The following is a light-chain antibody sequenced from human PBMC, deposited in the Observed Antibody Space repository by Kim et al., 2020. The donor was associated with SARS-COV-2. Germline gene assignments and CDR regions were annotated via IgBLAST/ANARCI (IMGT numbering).Light chain of an antibody. Sequence: ASVGDRVTIPCRASQGISNYLAWFQQKPGRVPKRLIYGASILQSGVPSRFSGGGSGTEFTLTISSLQPEDFATYYCQQHGNYPITFGQGTRLEIK. J-gene: IGKJ5*01. CDR2: GAS. CDR3: QQHGNYPIT. V-gene: IGKV1-17*03. CDR1: QGISNY.